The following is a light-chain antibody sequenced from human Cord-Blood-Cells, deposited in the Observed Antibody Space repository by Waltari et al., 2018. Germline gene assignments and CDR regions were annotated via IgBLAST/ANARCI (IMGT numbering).Light chain of an antibody. V-gene: IGLV2-23*01. CDR3: CSYAGSLWV. CDR2: EGS. CDR1: SSDAGSYNL. Sequence: QSALTQPASVSGSPGQSITISCTGTSSDAGSYNLVSWYQQHPGKAPKLMIYEGSKRPSGVSNRFSGSKSGNTASLTISGLQAEDEADYYCCSYAGSLWVFGGGTKLTVL. J-gene: IGLJ3*02.